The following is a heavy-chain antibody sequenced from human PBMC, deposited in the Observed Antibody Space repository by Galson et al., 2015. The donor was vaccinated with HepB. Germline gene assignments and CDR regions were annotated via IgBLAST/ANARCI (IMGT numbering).Heavy chain of an antibody. Sequence: SLRLSCAASGFTFSSYAMHWVRQAPGKGLEWVAVISYDGSNKYYADSVKGRFTISRDNSKNTLYLQMNRLRAEDTAVYYCARGWEQYFDYWGQGTLVTVSS. CDR3: ARGWEQYFDY. CDR1: GFTFSSYA. D-gene: IGHD1-26*01. CDR2: ISYDGSNK. J-gene: IGHJ4*02. V-gene: IGHV3-30*04.